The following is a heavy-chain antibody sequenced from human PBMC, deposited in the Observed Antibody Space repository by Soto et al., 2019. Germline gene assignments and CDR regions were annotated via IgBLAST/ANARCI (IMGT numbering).Heavy chain of an antibody. D-gene: IGHD1-26*01. J-gene: IGHJ4*02. Sequence: QVQLVQSGAEVKKPGSSVKVSCKASGGTFSSYTISWVRQAPGQGLEWMGRSIPIRGIANYAQKFQGRVTITADKSTSTAYMELSSLRSEDTAVYYCARDSVGATDGWGQGTLVTVSS. CDR1: GGTFSSYT. CDR3: ARDSVGATDG. CDR2: SIPIRGIA. V-gene: IGHV1-69*08.